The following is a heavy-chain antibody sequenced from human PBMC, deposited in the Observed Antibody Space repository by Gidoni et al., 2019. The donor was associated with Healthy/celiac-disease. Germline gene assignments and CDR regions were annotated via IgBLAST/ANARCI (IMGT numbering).Heavy chain of an antibody. CDR2: ISGSGGST. V-gene: IGHV3-23*01. D-gene: IGHD4-4*01. J-gene: IGHJ4*02. CDR1: GFTFSSYA. CDR3: AKDNYSSYYFDY. Sequence: DVRLLESGGGLEQPGGSLRLSSAASGFTFSSYAMSWVRSPPGKGLVWVSAISGSGGSTYYADSVKGRFTISRDNSKNTLYLQMNSLRAEDTAVYYCAKDNYSSYYFDYWGQGTLVTVSS.